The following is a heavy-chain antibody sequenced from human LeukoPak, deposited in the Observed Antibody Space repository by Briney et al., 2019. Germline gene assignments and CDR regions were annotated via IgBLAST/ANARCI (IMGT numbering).Heavy chain of an antibody. CDR2: IYYSGST. V-gene: IGHV4-31*03. CDR3: ASYSGSHNNWFDP. Sequence: PSETLSLTCTVSGGSISSGGYYWSWIRQHPGKGLEWIGYIYYSGSTYYNPSLKSRVTISVDTSKNQFSLKLSSVTAADTAVYYYASYSGSHNNWFDPWGQGTLVTVSS. CDR1: GGSISSGGYY. D-gene: IGHD1-26*01. J-gene: IGHJ5*02.